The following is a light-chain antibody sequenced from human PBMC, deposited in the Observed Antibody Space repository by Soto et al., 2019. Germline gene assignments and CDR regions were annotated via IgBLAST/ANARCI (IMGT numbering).Light chain of an antibody. J-gene: IGLJ1*01. CDR1: SSDVGGYKY. CDR3: SSDAGSSNV. Sequence: QSVLTQPASVSGSPGQSITISCTGTSSDVGGYKYVSWYQQHPGKAPKLMIYEVNKRPSGVPDRFSGSKSGNTASLTVSGLQAEDEADYYCSSDAGSSNVFGTGTKLTVL. CDR2: EVN. V-gene: IGLV2-8*01.